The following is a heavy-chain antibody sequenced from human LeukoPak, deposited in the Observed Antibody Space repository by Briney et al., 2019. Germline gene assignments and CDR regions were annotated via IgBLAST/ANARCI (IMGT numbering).Heavy chain of an antibody. CDR1: GGTFSNYA. D-gene: IGHD3-10*01. Sequence: ASVKVSCKASGGTFSNYAITWVRQAPGQGLEWMGGIIPMFGTASYAQKFQGRVTMTTDTSTSTAYMELRSLRSDDTAVYYCARLGNGSGSPPTGDAFDIWGQGTMVTVSS. CDR2: IIPMFGTA. CDR3: ARLGNGSGSPPTGDAFDI. J-gene: IGHJ3*02. V-gene: IGHV1-69*05.